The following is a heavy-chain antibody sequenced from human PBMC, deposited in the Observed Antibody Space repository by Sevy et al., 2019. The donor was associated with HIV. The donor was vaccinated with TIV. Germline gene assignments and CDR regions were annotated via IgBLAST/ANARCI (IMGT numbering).Heavy chain of an antibody. D-gene: IGHD3-22*01. Sequence: GGSLRLSCAASGFSFSQYSMNWVRQAPGKGLEWLSYISGTSGTIYYATSVKGRFTISRDNAKNSVYLQMNSLRDEDTAVYYCARVGVYYDANYCDYWGQGALVTVSS. CDR1: GFSFSQYS. J-gene: IGHJ4*02. CDR2: ISGTSGTI. CDR3: ARVGVYYDANYCDY. V-gene: IGHV3-48*02.